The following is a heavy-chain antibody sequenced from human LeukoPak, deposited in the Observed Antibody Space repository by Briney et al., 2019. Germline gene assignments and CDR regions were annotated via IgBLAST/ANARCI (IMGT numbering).Heavy chain of an antibody. V-gene: IGHV3-23*01. J-gene: IGHJ4*02. CDR2: ISASGRT. CDR1: GFTFSSYA. D-gene: IGHD3-16*01. Sequence: HGGSLRLFCAVSGFTFSSYAMSWVRQAPGQGLEWVSAISASGRTYFSDSVKGRFTISRDNSKNTLYLQMNSRSAEDTAVYYCAKADREGFLGPDCWGQGTLVTVSS. CDR3: AKADREGFLGPDC.